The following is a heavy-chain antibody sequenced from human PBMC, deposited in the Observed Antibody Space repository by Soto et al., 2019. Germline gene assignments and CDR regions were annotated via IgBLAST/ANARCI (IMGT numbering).Heavy chain of an antibody. Sequence: QVQLQQWGAGLLKPSETLSLTCAVYGGSLSDSHWSWIRQPPGKGLEWIGEINDSGSTNYNPSLKXRXTXXVDTSKNQFSLKVNSVTAADTAVYYCASGRGTEDYWGHGTLVTVSS. D-gene: IGHD3-16*01. V-gene: IGHV4-34*01. CDR2: INDSGST. CDR3: ASGRGTEDY. CDR1: GGSLSDSH. J-gene: IGHJ4*01.